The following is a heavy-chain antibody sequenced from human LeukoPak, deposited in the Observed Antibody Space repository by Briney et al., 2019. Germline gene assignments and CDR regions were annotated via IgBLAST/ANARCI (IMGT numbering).Heavy chain of an antibody. D-gene: IGHD3-22*01. CDR2: IQEDGSDK. CDR3: ARDLDYSDSSGPYPAY. J-gene: IGHJ4*02. CDR1: GFTFSSYW. Sequence: GGSLRLSCAASGFTFSSYWMTWVRQTPGKGLEWVANIQEDGSDKRYVDSVKGRFTISRDNARNSLYLQMNSLRVEDTAVYYCARDLDYSDSSGPYPAYWGQGTLVTVSS. V-gene: IGHV3-7*01.